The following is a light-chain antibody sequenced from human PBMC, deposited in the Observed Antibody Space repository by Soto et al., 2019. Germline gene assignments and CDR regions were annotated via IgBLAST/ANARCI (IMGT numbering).Light chain of an antibody. V-gene: IGKV1-5*01. J-gene: IGKJ1*01. CDR2: DAS. CDR1: QSISSW. Sequence: TQMAHTPSKQRRVGEDSISISSRASQSISSWLAWYQQKPGKAPKLVIYDASSLESGVPSRFSGSGSGTEFTLCISGMPAEHFASYFWEQYKIQWTFGQGTKVDIK. CDR3: EQYKIQWT.